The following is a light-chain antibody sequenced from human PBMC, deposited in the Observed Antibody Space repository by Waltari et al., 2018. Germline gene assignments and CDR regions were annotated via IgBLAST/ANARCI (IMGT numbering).Light chain of an antibody. Sequence: DVVMTQSPLSLPITPGQPASISCRSSQSLVHSNGNTYLSWYQQKPGQPPRRLIYEVSNQDSRVPDRFSGSGAGTDFTLKISRVEAEDVGVYYCGQGTHLPFTFGPGTKLDIK. CDR1: QSLVHSNGNTY. J-gene: IGKJ3*01. CDR3: GQGTHLPFT. CDR2: EVS. V-gene: IGKV2-30*02.